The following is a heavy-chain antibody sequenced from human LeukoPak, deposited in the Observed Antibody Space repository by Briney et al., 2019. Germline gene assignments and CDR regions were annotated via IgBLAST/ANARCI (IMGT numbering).Heavy chain of an antibody. J-gene: IGHJ4*02. CDR2: IYTSGST. Sequence: PSETLSLTCTVSGGSISSGSHYWSWIRQPAGKGLEWIGRIYTSGSTYYNPSLKSRVTISVDTSKNQFSLQLNSVTAADTAVYYCARDASSWPNFDYWGQGTLVTVSS. CDR3: ARDASSWPNFDY. D-gene: IGHD6-13*01. CDR1: GGSISSGSHY. V-gene: IGHV4-61*02.